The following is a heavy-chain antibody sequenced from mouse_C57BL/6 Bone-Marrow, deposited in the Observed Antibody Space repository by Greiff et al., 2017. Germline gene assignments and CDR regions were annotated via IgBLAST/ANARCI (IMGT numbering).Heavy chain of an antibody. CDR1: GYAFSSSW. CDR2: IYPGDGDT. V-gene: IGHV1-82*01. D-gene: IGHD1-1*01. CDR3: ARWVITTVVVPFGY. Sequence: QVQLQQSGPELVKPGASVKISCKASGYAFSSSWMNWVKQRPGKGLEWIGRIYPGDGDTNYNGKFKGKATLTADKSSSTAYMQLSSLTSEDSAVYFCARWVITTVVVPFGYWGQGTTLTVSS. J-gene: IGHJ2*01.